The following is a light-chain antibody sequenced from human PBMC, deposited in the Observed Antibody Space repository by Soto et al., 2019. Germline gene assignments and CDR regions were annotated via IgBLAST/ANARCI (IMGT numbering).Light chain of an antibody. CDR2: EVA. V-gene: IGLV2-23*02. CDR1: NSDLGSFNF. J-gene: IGLJ1*01. Sequence: QSVLTHPASVSGAPGQSITISCTRTNSDLGSFNFVSWYQQHPGKAPTVMIYEVAKRPSGISDCFSGSKSGNTASLTISGLQVEDEADYSCCSDAGTSSYLFGTGTKVTVL. CDR3: CSDAGTSSYL.